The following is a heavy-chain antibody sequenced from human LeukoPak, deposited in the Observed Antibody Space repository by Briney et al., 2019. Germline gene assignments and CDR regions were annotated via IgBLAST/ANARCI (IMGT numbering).Heavy chain of an antibody. CDR1: GFTFGSYT. CDR2: IKSKAYGETI. CDR3: TSVVWRSAWSIDY. Sequence: GGSLRLSCTASGFTFGSYTMSWVRHAPGKGLEWVSFIKSKAYGETIEYAASVKGRFTISRDDSKSIVYLQMDSLKTEYTAVYFCTSVVWRSAWSIDYWGQGTLVTVSS. V-gene: IGHV3-49*04. D-gene: IGHD6-19*01. J-gene: IGHJ4*02.